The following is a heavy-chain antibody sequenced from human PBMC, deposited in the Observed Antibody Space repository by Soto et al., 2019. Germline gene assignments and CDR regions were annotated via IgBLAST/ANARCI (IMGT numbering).Heavy chain of an antibody. CDR1: GFTFSSYS. J-gene: IGHJ4*02. Sequence: GGSLRLSCAASGFTFSSYSMNWVRQAPGKGLEWVSSISSSSSYIYYADSVKGRFTISRDNAKNSVYLQMNSLRAEDTAVYYCAREGGYCSSTSCYGALMAFDYWGQGTLVTVSS. CDR3: AREGGYCSSTSCYGALMAFDY. CDR2: ISSSSSYI. V-gene: IGHV3-21*01. D-gene: IGHD2-2*01.